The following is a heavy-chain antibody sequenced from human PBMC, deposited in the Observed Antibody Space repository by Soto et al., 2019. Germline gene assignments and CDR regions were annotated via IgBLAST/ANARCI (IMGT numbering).Heavy chain of an antibody. J-gene: IGHJ4*02. CDR1: GCRFTSYW. D-gene: IGHD3-10*01. Sequence: GESQKISCEDSGCRFTSYWSAWVRQMHGKGLEWMGIVYVDDSDTKYSPSFEGQVTISADKSISTAYLQWSSLKASDTAVYYCARSVVASSVWFGEPIQNYYFDYWGQGTLVTVSS. V-gene: IGHV5-51*01. CDR2: VYVDDSDT. CDR3: ARSVVASSVWFGEPIQNYYFDY.